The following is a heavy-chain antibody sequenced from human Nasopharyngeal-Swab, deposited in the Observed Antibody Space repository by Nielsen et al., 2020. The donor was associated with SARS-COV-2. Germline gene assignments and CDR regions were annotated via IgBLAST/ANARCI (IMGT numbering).Heavy chain of an antibody. V-gene: IGHV3-30*18. CDR3: AKGPYYYYYMDV. CDR2: ISYDGSNK. J-gene: IGHJ6*03. CDR1: GFTFSSYG. Sequence: GESLKISCAASGFTFSSYGMHWVRQAPGKGLEWVAVISYDGSNKYYADSVKGRFTTSRDNSKNTLYLQMNSLRAEDTAVYYCAKGPYYYYYMDVWGKGTTVTVSS.